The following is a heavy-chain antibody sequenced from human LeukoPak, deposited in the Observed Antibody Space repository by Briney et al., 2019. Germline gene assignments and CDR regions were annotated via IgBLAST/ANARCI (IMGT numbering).Heavy chain of an antibody. CDR2: INHSGST. Sequence: SETLSLTCAVYGGSFSGYYWSWIRQPPGKGLEWIGEINHSGSTNYNPSLKSRVTISVDASKNQFSLKLSSVTAADTAVYYCAIGEFGASDWGQGTLVTVSS. J-gene: IGHJ4*02. CDR3: AIGEFGASD. V-gene: IGHV4-34*01. D-gene: IGHD3-16*01. CDR1: GGSFSGYY.